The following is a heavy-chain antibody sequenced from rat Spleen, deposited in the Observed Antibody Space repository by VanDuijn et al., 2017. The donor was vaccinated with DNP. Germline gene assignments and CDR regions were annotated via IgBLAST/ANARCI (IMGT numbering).Heavy chain of an antibody. J-gene: IGHJ4*01. CDR3: ARHDDYNNYFDY. D-gene: IGHD1-10*01. CDR1: GFTFSDHN. Sequence: EVQLVESGGGPVQPGRSLKLSCAASGFTFSDHNMAWVRLAPKKGLEWVATISYDGSETYYRNSVKGRFTISRDNAKSTLYLQMDSLRSEDTASYYCARHDDYNNYFDYWGQGASVTVSS. V-gene: IGHV5-7*01. CDR2: ISYDGSET.